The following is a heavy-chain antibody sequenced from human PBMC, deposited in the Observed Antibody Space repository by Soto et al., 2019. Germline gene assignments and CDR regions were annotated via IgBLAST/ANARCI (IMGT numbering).Heavy chain of an antibody. Sequence: QLQLQESGPGLVKPSETLSLTCTVSGGSISSSSYYWGWIRQPPGKGLEWIGSIYYSGSTYYNPSLKSRVTISVDTSKNQFSLKLSPGTAADTAVYYCARQVASIAAAKGWFDPWGQGTLVTVSS. CDR2: IYYSGST. CDR1: GGSISSSSYY. J-gene: IGHJ5*02. D-gene: IGHD6-13*01. CDR3: ARQVASIAAAKGWFDP. V-gene: IGHV4-39*01.